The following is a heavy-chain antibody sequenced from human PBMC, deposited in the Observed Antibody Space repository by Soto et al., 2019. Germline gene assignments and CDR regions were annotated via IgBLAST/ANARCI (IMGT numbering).Heavy chain of an antibody. Sequence: ASETLSLTCAVSGGSITSSNWWGWVRRPPGKGLEWIGDLDYSGTAHSNPSLESRVNISADTSKNQVSLKLTSVTAADTAVYYCARQGSYWGQGALVTVSS. CDR1: GGSITSSNW. V-gene: IGHV4-4*02. CDR3: ARQGSY. CDR2: LDYSGTA. J-gene: IGHJ4*02.